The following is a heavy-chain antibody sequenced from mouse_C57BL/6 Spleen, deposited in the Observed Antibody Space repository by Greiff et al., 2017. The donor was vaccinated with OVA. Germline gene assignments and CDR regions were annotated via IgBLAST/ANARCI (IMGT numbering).Heavy chain of an antibody. Sequence: QVQLQQPGAELVKPGASVKMSCKASGYTFTSYWITWVKQRPGQGLEWIGDIYPGSGSTNYNEKFKSKATLTVDTSSSTAYMQLSSLTSEDSAVYYCARPYGNYEAWFAYWGQGTLVTVSA. CDR2: IYPGSGST. J-gene: IGHJ3*01. CDR1: GYTFTSYW. V-gene: IGHV1-55*01. CDR3: ARPYGNYEAWFAY. D-gene: IGHD2-1*01.